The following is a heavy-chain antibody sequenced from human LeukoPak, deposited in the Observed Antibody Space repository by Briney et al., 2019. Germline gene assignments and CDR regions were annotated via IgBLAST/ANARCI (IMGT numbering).Heavy chain of an antibody. D-gene: IGHD3-22*01. CDR3: ARVGSPPTYYYDSSGYRDAFDI. CDR1: GFPFSKYG. CDR2: IRYDGDTK. Sequence: GGSLRLSCAASGFPFSKYGMYWVRQAPGKGLEWVAYIRYDGDTKYYADSVKDRFTISRDNSKNTLYLQMNSLRAEDTAVYYCARVGSPPTYYYDSSGYRDAFDIWGQGTMVTVSS. V-gene: IGHV3-30*02. J-gene: IGHJ3*02.